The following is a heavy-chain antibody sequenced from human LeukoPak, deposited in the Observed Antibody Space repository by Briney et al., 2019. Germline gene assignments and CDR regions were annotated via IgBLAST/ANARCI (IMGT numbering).Heavy chain of an antibody. J-gene: IGHJ5*02. CDR2: INHSGST. Sequence: SETLSLTCAVYGGSFSGYYWSWIRQPPGKGLEWIGEINHSGSTNYNPSLKSRVTISVDTSKNQFSLKLSSVTAADTAVYYCARGIQLWFFGNWFDPWGQGTLVTVSS. D-gene: IGHD5-18*01. CDR1: GGSFSGYY. V-gene: IGHV4-34*01. CDR3: ARGIQLWFFGNWFDP.